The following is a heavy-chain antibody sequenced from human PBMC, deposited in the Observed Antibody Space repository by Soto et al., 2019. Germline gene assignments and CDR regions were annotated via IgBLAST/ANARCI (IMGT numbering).Heavy chain of an antibody. Sequence: SETLSLTCAVYSGSFSGYYYSWIRQPPGGGLEWIGEITHGGTTTYSPSLKSRVTMSLETSKNQFSLNMTSGTAADTGVYYCARGRLFLTTSGLAITYFDYWGQGTLVTVSS. V-gene: IGHV4-34*01. CDR2: ITHGGTT. D-gene: IGHD3-3*01. CDR1: SGSFSGYY. J-gene: IGHJ4*02. CDR3: ARGRLFLTTSGLAITYFDY.